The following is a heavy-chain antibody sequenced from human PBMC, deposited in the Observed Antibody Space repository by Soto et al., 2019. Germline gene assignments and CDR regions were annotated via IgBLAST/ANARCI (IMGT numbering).Heavy chain of an antibody. Sequence: VRLSCAASGFTFSSYSMNWVRQAPGKGLEWVSSISSSSSYIYYADSVKGRFTISRDNAKNSLYLQMNSLRAEDTAVYYCARGSSWYLPWGQGTLVTVSS. CDR3: ARGSSWYLP. J-gene: IGHJ5*02. V-gene: IGHV3-21*01. CDR1: GFTFSSYS. CDR2: ISSSSSYI. D-gene: IGHD6-13*01.